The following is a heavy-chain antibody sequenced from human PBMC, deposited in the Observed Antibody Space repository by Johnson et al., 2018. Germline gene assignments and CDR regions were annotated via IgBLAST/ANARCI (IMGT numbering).Heavy chain of an antibody. Sequence: VQLVESGGGLVQPGGSLRLSCTASGFTFSRNAMSWVRQAPGKGLEWVSAISGSGGSRYYADSVRGRFTISRDNSKNTLDRQMNNLGAEDTALYYWAKGSYCSGGSCYAEAFDIWGQGTMVTVSS. D-gene: IGHD2-15*01. CDR2: ISGSGGSR. J-gene: IGHJ3*02. CDR1: GFTFSRNA. CDR3: AKGSYCSGGSCYAEAFDI. V-gene: IGHV3-23*04.